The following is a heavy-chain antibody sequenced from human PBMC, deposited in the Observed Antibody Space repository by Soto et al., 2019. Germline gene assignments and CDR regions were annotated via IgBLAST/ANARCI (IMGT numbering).Heavy chain of an antibody. J-gene: IGHJ5*02. V-gene: IGHV4-34*01. CDR3: ARFAIVVVVAATSPSDGYYWFDP. CDR1: GGSFSGYY. Sequence: PSETLSLTCAVYGGSFSGYYWSWIRQPPGKGVEWIGEINHSGSTNYNPSLKSRVTISVDTSKNQFSLKLSSVTAADTAAYYCARFAIVVVVAATSPSDGYYWFDPWGQGTLVTVSS. CDR2: INHSGST. D-gene: IGHD2-15*01.